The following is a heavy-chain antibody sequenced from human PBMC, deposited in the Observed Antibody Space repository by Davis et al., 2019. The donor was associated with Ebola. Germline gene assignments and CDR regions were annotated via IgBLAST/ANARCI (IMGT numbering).Heavy chain of an antibody. D-gene: IGHD3-22*01. V-gene: IGHV1-2*02. CDR1: GYTFTAYY. J-gene: IGHJ4*02. CDR3: AGPTKYYYDSSGLGD. Sequence: ASVKVSCKASGYTFTAYYMHWVRQAPGQGLEWMGWINPDSGGTNYAQKFQGRVTMTRDTSITTAYMELSRLRSDDTAVYYCAGPTKYYYDSSGLGDWGQGTLVTVSS. CDR2: INPDSGGT.